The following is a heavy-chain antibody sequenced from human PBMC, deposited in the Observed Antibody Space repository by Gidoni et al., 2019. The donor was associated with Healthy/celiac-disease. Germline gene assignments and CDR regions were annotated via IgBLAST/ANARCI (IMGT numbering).Heavy chain of an antibody. V-gene: IGHV1-69*06. CDR1: GGTFSSYA. Sequence: QVQLVQSGAEVKKPGSSVKVSCKASGGTFSSYAISWVRQAPGQGLEWMGGIIPIFGTANYAQKFQGRVTITADKSTSTAYMELSSLRSEDTAVYYCARGVRVVAATYYYYYMDVWGKGTTVTVSS. CDR3: ARGVRVVAATYYYYYMDV. J-gene: IGHJ6*03. CDR2: IIPIFGTA. D-gene: IGHD2-15*01.